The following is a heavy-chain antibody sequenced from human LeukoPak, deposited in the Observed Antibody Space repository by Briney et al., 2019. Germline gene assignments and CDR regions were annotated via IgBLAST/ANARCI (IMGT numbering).Heavy chain of an antibody. CDR2: IYYSGST. V-gene: IGHV4-59*08. CDR3: ASHPGVAAADY. J-gene: IGHJ4*02. CDR1: GGSIGDYY. D-gene: IGHD2-15*01. Sequence: PSETLSLTCTVSGGSIGDYYWSWIRQPPGKGLEWIGYIYYSGSTNYNPSLKSRVTVSADTSNNQISLKLTSVTAADTAVYYCASHPGVAAADYWGQGTLVTVSS.